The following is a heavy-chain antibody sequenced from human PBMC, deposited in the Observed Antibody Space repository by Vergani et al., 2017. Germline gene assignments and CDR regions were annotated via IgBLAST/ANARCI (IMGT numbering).Heavy chain of an antibody. J-gene: IGHJ4*02. CDR3: ARQFRGLVDY. CDR2: IYHSGST. V-gene: IGHV4-38-2*01. Sequence: QVQLQESGPGLVKPSETLSLTCAVSGYSISSGYYWGWIRQPPGKGLEWIGRIYHSGSTYYNPSLKSRVTISVDTSKNQFSLKLSSVTAADTAVYYCARQFRGLVDYWGQGTLVTVSS. D-gene: IGHD5-24*01. CDR1: GYSISSGYY.